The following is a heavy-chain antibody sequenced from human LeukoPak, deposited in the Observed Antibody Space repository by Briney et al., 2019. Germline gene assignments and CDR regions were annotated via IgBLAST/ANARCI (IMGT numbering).Heavy chain of an antibody. CDR1: GFTFSRYW. V-gene: IGHV3-7*01. CDR3: AREYGWSFES. D-gene: IGHD2-8*02. CDR2: MKGDGSEK. J-gene: IGHJ4*02. Sequence: PGGSLRLSCVASGFTFSRYWMSWVRQAPGKGLEWVANMKGDGSEKYYVDSVKGRFTISRDNAKNSLYLQMDSLRAEDTAVYYCAREYGWSFESWGQGTLVTVSS.